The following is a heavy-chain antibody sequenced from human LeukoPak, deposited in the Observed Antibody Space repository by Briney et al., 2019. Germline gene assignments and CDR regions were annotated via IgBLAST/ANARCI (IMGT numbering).Heavy chain of an antibody. CDR3: ARQAVDYYYGMDV. J-gene: IGHJ6*02. V-gene: IGHV5-10-1*01. D-gene: IGHD6-25*01. CDR2: IDPTDSYT. Sequence: GESLKISCKGSGYSFTTYWISWVRQMPGKGLEWMGRIDPTDSYTNYSPSFQGHVTMSADRSISTAYLQWSGLKASDTALYYCARQAVDYYYGMDVWGQGTTVTVSS. CDR1: GYSFTTYW.